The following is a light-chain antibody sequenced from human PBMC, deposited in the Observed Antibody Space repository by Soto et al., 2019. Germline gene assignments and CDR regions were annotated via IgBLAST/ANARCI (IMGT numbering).Light chain of an antibody. CDR3: AAWDDSLNGYV. Sequence: QAVVTQEPSVTGTPGQRVTISCSGSSSNIGSNTVNWYQQLPGTAPKLLIYTNDQRPSGVPDRFSGSKSGTSASLAISGLQSEDEADYFCAAWDDSLNGYVFATGTKLTVL. J-gene: IGLJ1*01. CDR1: SSNIGSNT. CDR2: TND. V-gene: IGLV1-44*01.